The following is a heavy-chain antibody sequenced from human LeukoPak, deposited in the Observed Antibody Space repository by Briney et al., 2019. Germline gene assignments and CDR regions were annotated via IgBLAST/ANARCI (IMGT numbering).Heavy chain of an antibody. CDR3: ARSEQSYYYGSGSRYYYYCYYMDV. Sequence: GESLKISCKGSGYSFTSYWIGWVRQMPGKGLEWMGLIYPGDSDTRYSPFFQGQVTISADKSISTAYLQWSSLKASDTAMYYCARSEQSYYYGSGSRYYYYCYYMDVWGKGTTVTVSS. J-gene: IGHJ6*03. D-gene: IGHD3-10*01. CDR2: IYPGDSDT. CDR1: GYSFTSYW. V-gene: IGHV5-51*01.